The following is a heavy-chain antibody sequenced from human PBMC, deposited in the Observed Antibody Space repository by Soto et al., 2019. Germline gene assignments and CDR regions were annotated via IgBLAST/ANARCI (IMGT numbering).Heavy chain of an antibody. Sequence: GGSLRLSCAASGFTFSSYAMSWVRQAPGKGLEWVSAISGSGGSTYYADSVKGRFTISRDNSKNTLYLQMNSLRAEDTAVYYCAKDGGYDFWSGYYIRTNYYYYMDVWGKGTTVTVSS. J-gene: IGHJ6*03. CDR1: GFTFSSYA. CDR2: ISGSGGST. CDR3: AKDGGYDFWSGYYIRTNYYYYMDV. D-gene: IGHD3-3*01. V-gene: IGHV3-23*01.